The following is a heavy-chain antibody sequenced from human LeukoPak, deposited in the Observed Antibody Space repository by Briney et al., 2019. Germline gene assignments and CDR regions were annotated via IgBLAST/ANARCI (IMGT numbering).Heavy chain of an antibody. CDR2: ASSHGSNT. CDR3: ARERSWNGPLDY. J-gene: IGHJ4*02. CDR1: GFIFSDST. V-gene: IGHV3-30*04. Sequence: PGRSLRLSCAASGFIFSDSTMHWVRQAPSKGLEWVAAASSHGSNTYYADSMKGRFTISRDNSKNTVYLQMNSLRTEDTAVYYCARERSWNGPLDYWGQGTLVTVSS. D-gene: IGHD1-1*01.